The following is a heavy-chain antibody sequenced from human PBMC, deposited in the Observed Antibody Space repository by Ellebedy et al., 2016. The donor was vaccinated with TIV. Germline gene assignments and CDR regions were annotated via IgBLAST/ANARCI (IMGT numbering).Heavy chain of an antibody. CDR3: GRSGYGSGWSFDY. Sequence: AASVKVSCKASGYTFIGYHMHWVRQAPGQGLEWMGWINPKNGDTSYAQKFQGRVTMTRDPSISKAYMELSRLGSDDTAVYYCGRSGYGSGWSFDYWGQGTLVTVSS. V-gene: IGHV1-2*02. D-gene: IGHD6-19*01. CDR2: INPKNGDT. CDR1: GYTFIGYH. J-gene: IGHJ4*02.